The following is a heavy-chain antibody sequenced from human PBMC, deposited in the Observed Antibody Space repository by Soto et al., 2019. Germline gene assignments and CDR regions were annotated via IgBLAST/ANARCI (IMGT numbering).Heavy chain of an antibody. J-gene: IGHJ5*02. Sequence: SETLSLTCVVSGGSISSTNWCTWVRQTPGKGLEWIGEINHTGSTNYNPSLKNRVTISVDTYKNQFSLKLSSVTAADTAVYYCARRSILWFGELPLWFDPWGQGTLVTVSS. V-gene: IGHV4-4*02. D-gene: IGHD3-10*01. CDR3: ARRSILWFGELPLWFDP. CDR2: INHTGST. CDR1: GGSISSTNW.